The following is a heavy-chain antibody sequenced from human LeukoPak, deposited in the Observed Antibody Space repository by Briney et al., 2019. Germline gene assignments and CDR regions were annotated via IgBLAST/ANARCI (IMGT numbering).Heavy chain of an antibody. Sequence: GGSLRLTCAASGFTFSSYAMSWVRQAPGKGLEWVSAISGSGGSTYYADSVKGRFTISRDNSKNTLCLQMNSLRAEDTAVYYCAKRSEYYCSSTSCYVDYWGQGTLVTVSS. D-gene: IGHD2-2*01. CDR2: ISGSGGST. CDR3: AKRSEYYCSSTSCYVDY. V-gene: IGHV3-23*01. J-gene: IGHJ4*02. CDR1: GFTFSSYA.